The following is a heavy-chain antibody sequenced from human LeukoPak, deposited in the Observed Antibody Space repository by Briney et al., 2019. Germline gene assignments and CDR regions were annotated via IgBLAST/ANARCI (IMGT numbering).Heavy chain of an antibody. CDR3: ALSSATIGWDY. Sequence: VASVTVSCKTSGYTFDIYGINWVRQAPGQGLEWLGWIGAYNGNTNYAQKVQGRVTLTTDTSTNTAYMELRNLRSDDTAVYFCALSSATIGWDYWGQGTLVTVSS. V-gene: IGHV1-18*01. D-gene: IGHD2-2*01. CDR1: GYTFDIYG. J-gene: IGHJ4*02. CDR2: IGAYNGNT.